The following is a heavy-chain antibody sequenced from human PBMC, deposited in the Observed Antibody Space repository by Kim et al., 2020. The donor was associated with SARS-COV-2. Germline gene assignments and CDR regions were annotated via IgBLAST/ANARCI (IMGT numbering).Heavy chain of an antibody. CDR1: GYTFTSYY. Sequence: ASVKVSCKASGYTFTSYYMHWVRQAPGQGLEWMGIINPSGGSTSYAQKFQGRVTMTRDTSTSTVYMELSSLRSEDTAVYYCAREMEPTYYYDSSGYYTLRIPSGVDAFDIWGQGTMVTVSS. V-gene: IGHV1-46*01. J-gene: IGHJ3*02. CDR3: AREMEPTYYYDSSGYYTLRIPSGVDAFDI. CDR2: INPSGGST. D-gene: IGHD3-22*01.